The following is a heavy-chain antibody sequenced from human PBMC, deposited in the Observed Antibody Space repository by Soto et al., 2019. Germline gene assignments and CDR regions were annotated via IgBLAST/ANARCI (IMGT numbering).Heavy chain of an antibody. D-gene: IGHD6-6*01. CDR3: ATTPGVSSSQDY. V-gene: IGHV3-7*03. CDR1: GFTFSSYW. Sequence: PVGSLRLSCAASGFTFSSYWMSWVRQAPGKGLEWVANIKQDGSEKYYVDSVKGRFTISRDNAKNSLYLQMNSLRAEDTAVYYCATTPGVSSSQDYWGQGTLVTVSS. J-gene: IGHJ4*02. CDR2: IKQDGSEK.